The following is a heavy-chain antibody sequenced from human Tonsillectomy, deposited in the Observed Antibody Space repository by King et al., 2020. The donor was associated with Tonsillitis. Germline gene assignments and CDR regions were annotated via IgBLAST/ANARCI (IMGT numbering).Heavy chain of an antibody. V-gene: IGHV3-23*04. Sequence: VQLVESGGGLVPPGGSLRLSCAASGFTFSSYAMSWVRQAPGKGLEWVSAISGGGGTTYYADSVKGQFTISRDNSKNTLFLQMNSLRAEDTAVYYCAKVGEDHDFWSGYSYGMDVWGQGTTVTVSS. CDR1: GFTFSSYA. D-gene: IGHD3-3*01. J-gene: IGHJ6*02. CDR3: AKVGEDHDFWSGYSYGMDV. CDR2: ISGGGGTT.